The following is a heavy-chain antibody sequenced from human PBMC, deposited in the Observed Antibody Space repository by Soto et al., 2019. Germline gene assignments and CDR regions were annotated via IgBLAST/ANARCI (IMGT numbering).Heavy chain of an antibody. CDR1: GGSISSYY. Sequence: QVQLQESGPGLVKPSETLSLTCTVSGGSISSYYWSWIRQSPGKGLEWIGYIYYSGSTNYNPSLKSRVTMSVDTSKNQFSLKLSSVTAADTAVYYCARDDKNWYFDLWGRGTLATVSS. CDR2: IYYSGST. V-gene: IGHV4-59*01. D-gene: IGHD3-9*01. J-gene: IGHJ2*01. CDR3: ARDDKNWYFDL.